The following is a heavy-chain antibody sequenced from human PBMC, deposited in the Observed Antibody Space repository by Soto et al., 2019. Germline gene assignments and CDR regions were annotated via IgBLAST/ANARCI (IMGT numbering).Heavy chain of an antibody. CDR3: ARGAGTYSSSSGNYYYYMDV. J-gene: IGHJ6*03. CDR2: INHSGST. D-gene: IGHD6-6*01. CDR1: GGSFSGYY. V-gene: IGHV4-34*01. Sequence: SETLSLTCAVYGGSFSGYYWSWIRQPPGKGLEWIGEINHSGSTNYNPSLKSRVTISVDTSKNQFSLKLSSVTAADTAVYYCARGAGTYSSSSGNYYYYMDVWGKGTTVTVSS.